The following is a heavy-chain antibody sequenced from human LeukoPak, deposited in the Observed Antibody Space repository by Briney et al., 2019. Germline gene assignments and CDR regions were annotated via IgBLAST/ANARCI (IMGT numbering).Heavy chain of an antibody. CDR2: IIPIFGTA. J-gene: IGHJ3*02. CDR1: GGTFSSYA. Sequence: SVKVSCKASGGTFSSYAISWVRQAPGQGLEWMGGIIPIFGTANYAQKFQGRVTITADESTSTAYMELRSLRSDDTAVYYCARDGPYYGSGRGSAFDIWGQGTMVTVSS. CDR3: ARDGPYYGSGRGSAFDI. D-gene: IGHD3-10*01. V-gene: IGHV1-69*01.